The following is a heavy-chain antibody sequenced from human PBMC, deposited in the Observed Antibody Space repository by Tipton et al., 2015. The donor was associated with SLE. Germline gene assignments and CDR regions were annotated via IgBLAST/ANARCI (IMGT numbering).Heavy chain of an antibody. CDR3: ARHYGGGSLAF. CDR2: INNSGRD. Sequence: TLSLTCAVYGGSFSGYYWSWIRQPPGKGLEWIGSINNSGRDYYNPSLSSRVTISGDTSKNHFSLKLSSVTAADTAIYYCARHYGGGSLAFWGQGTLVTVSS. J-gene: IGHJ4*02. D-gene: IGHD3-16*01. CDR1: GGSFSGYY. V-gene: IGHV4-34*01.